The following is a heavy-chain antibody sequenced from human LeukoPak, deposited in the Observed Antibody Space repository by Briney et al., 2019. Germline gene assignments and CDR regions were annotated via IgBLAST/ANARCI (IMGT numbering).Heavy chain of an antibody. CDR2: ISYDGSNK. V-gene: IGHV3-30*03. CDR3: ARDNGDLGNYYYGMDV. Sequence: GGSLRLSCAASGFTFSSYGTHWVRQAPGKGLEWVAVISYDGSNKYYADSVKGRFTISRDNSKNTLYLQMNSLRAEDTAVYYCARDNGDLGNYYYGMDVWGQGTTVTVSS. J-gene: IGHJ6*02. CDR1: GFTFSSYG. D-gene: IGHD4-17*01.